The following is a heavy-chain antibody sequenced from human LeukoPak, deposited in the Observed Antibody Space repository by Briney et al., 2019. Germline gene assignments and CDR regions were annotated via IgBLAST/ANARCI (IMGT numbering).Heavy chain of an antibody. CDR3: ARSDCGGDCYNAAFNY. J-gene: IGHJ4*02. D-gene: IGHD2-21*02. CDR2: IYPGDSDT. V-gene: IGHV5-51*01. CDR1: GYSFTSYW. Sequence: GESLKISCKGSGYSFTSYWIGWVRQMPGKGLEWMGIIYPGDSDTRYSPSFQGHVTISADRSFNTAYLQWSSLKDSDTAMYYCARSDCGGDCYNAAFNYWGQGTLVTVSS.